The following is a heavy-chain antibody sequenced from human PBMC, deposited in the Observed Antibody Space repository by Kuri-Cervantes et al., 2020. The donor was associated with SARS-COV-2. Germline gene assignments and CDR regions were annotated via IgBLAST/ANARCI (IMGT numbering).Heavy chain of an antibody. D-gene: IGHD5-18*01. CDR3: ARHARRGYSYGPWDY. V-gene: IGHV3-20*04. CDR1: GFTFDDYG. J-gene: IGHJ4*02. CDR2: INWNGGST. Sequence: GESLKISCAASGFTFDDYGMSWVRQAPGKGLEWVSGINWNGGSTGYADSVKGRFTISRDNAKNSLYLQMNSLRAEDTAVYYCARHARRGYSYGPWDYWGQGTLVTVSS.